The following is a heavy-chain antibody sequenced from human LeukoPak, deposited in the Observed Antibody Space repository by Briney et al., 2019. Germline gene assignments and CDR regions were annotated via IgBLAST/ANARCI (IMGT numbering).Heavy chain of an antibody. D-gene: IGHD3-10*01. CDR3: ARHRGYGSGLFDP. J-gene: IGHJ5*02. V-gene: IGHV4-39*01. Sequence: SETLSLTCTVSGGSISSNNYYWGWIRQPPGKGLEWIGSIYYSGTTYYNPSLKSRVTISVDTSKNQFSLKLSSVIAADTAVYYCARHRGYGSGLFDPWGQGTLVTVSS. CDR1: GGSISSNNYY. CDR2: IYYSGTT.